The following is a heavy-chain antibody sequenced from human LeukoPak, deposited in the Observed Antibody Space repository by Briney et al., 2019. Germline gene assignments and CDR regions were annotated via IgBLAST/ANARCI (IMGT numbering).Heavy chain of an antibody. J-gene: IGHJ4*02. CDR3: ARVDCSSTSCYDRFFDY. D-gene: IGHD2-2*01. CDR1: GGSFSGYY. CDR2: INHSGST. V-gene: IGHV4-34*01. Sequence: SETLSLTYAVYGGSFSGYYWSWIRQPPGKGLEWIGEINHSGSTNYNPSLKSRVTISVDTSKNQFSLKLSSVTAADTAVYYCARVDCSSTSCYDRFFDYWGQGTLVTVSS.